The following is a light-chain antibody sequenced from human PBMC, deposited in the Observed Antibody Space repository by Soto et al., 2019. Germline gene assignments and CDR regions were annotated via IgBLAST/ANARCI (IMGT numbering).Light chain of an antibody. CDR3: SSYRSSSTPVV. J-gene: IGLJ2*01. CDR2: EVT. V-gene: IGLV2-14*01. Sequence: QSVLTQPASVSRSPGQSITISCTGASSDVGFYNFVSWYQQTPGKPPKLIIFEVTHRPSGVSDRFSGSKSGNTASLTISGLQAEDEADYYCSSYRSSSTPVVFGGGTKLTVL. CDR1: SSDVGFYNF.